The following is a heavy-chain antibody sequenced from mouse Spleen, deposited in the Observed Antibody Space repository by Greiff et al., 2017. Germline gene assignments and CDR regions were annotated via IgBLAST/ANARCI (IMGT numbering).Heavy chain of an antibody. CDR3: ARDLYYYGSSYEYFDV. D-gene: IGHD1-1*01. J-gene: IGHJ1*01. V-gene: IGHV5-16*01. CDR1: GFTFSDYY. Sequence: DVKLVESEGGLVQPGSSMKLSCTASGFTFSDYYMAWVRQVPEKGLEWVANINYDGSSTYYLDSLKSRFIISRDNAKNILCLQMSSLKSEDTATYYCARDLYYYGSSYEYFDVWGAGTTVTVSS. CDR2: INYDGSST.